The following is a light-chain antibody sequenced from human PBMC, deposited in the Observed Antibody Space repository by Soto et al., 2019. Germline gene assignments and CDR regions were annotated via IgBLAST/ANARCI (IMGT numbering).Light chain of an antibody. CDR3: QHCYSPPGT. V-gene: IGKV1-39*01. CDR1: QNIDTY. Sequence: DIQMTQSPSSLSASVGDSVTFTCRASQNIDTYVNWYQQKPGKAPSLLIYAASSLQSGVPSRFSGSGSGTDFTLTISSLQPEDVAIYYCQHCYSPPGTFGQGSKVEIK. CDR2: AAS. J-gene: IGKJ1*01.